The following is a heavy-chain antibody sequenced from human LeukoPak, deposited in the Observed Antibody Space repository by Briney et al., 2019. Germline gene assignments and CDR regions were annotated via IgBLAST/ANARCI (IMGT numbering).Heavy chain of an antibody. CDR2: ISGVFTLT. D-gene: IGHD2-2*01. CDR1: GFAFSSYT. V-gene: IGHV3-23*01. J-gene: IGHJ4*02. Sequence: PGGSLRLSCAVSGFAFSSYTMSWVRQAPGKGLEWVSAISGVFTLTVYADSVKGRFTISRDHSKNALYLKINRLSAEDTALYYCAKGIVVEARVYDDWGQGTLVTVSS. CDR3: AKGIVVEARVYDD.